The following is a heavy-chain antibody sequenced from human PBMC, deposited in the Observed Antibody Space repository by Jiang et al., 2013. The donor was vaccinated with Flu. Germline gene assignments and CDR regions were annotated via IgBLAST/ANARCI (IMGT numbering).Heavy chain of an antibody. D-gene: IGHD3-3*01. V-gene: IGHV3-74*03. CDR3: ARGGVEPVDY. Sequence: VQLVESGGGLVQPGGSLRLSCAASGFTFSNYWMHWVRQVPGKGLVWVSRINRDGSSTTYADSVKGRFTISRDNAKNTVYLQMNSPRAEDTAVYYCARGGVEPVDYWGQGTLVTVSS. CDR2: INRDGSST. CDR1: GFTFSNYW. J-gene: IGHJ4*02.